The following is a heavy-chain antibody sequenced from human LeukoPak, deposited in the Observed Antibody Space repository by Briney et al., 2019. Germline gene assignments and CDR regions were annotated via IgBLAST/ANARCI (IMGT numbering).Heavy chain of an antibody. CDR1: GFSFNDYG. J-gene: IGHJ6*03. D-gene: IGHD2-15*01. Sequence: GGSLRLSCAASGFSFNDYGMSWVRQAPGQGPEWVSGITWNGGSTDYAASVKGRFTISRDNAKNSLYLRMNSLRDKDTALYYCVRGGGSIRHSYYYYVDVWGKGTSVTVSS. CDR2: ITWNGGST. CDR3: VRGGGSIRHSYYYYVDV. V-gene: IGHV3-20*04.